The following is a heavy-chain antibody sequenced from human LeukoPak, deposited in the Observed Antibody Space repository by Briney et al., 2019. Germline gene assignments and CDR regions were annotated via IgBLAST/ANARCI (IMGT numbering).Heavy chain of an antibody. V-gene: IGHV1-18*01. J-gene: IGHJ4*02. CDR2: ISAYNGNT. Sequence: ASVKVSCKASGYTFTSYGISWVRQASGQGLEWMGWISAYNGNTNYAQKLQGRVTMTTDTSTSTAYMELRSLRSDDTAVYYCARGCRYGGVGTSCRDLDYWGQGTLVTVSS. D-gene: IGHD2-2*01. CDR3: ARGCRYGGVGTSCRDLDY. CDR1: GYTFTSYG.